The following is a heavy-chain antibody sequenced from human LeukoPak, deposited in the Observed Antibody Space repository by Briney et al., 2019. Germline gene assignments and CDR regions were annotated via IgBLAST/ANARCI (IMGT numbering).Heavy chain of an antibody. V-gene: IGHV1-18*04. CDR1: GYTFTDYG. CDR2: ISPYNGNT. CDR3: ARGIYFDY. Sequence: ASVKVSCKTSGYTFTDYGISWVRQGPGQGLEWMAWISPYNGNTSYTQKLQGRVTMTTETSTSTAYMELRSLRSDDTAVYYCARGIYFDYWGQGTLVTVSS. J-gene: IGHJ4*02.